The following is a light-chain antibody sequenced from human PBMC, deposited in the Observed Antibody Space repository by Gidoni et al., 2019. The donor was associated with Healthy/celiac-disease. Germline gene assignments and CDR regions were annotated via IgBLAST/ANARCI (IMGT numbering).Light chain of an antibody. Sequence: DIQLTQSPSFLSASVGDRVTITCWASQGISSYLAWYQQKPGKAPKLLIYAASTLQSGVPSRFSGSGSGTEFTLTISSLQPEDFATYYCQQLWTFXQXTKVEIK. CDR2: AAS. CDR1: QGISSY. J-gene: IGKJ1*01. V-gene: IGKV1-9*01. CDR3: QQLWT.